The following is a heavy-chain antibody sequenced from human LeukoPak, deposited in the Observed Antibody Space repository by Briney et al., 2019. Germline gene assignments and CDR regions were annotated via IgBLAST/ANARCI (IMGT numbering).Heavy chain of an antibody. J-gene: IGHJ4*02. CDR1: GXRFTTYW. Sequence: GESLKISWKGSGXRFTTYWGSWVRQMPGKGLEWMGRIDPSDSYTKYSPSFQGLVTLSAEKSISTAYLQWSSLVASDTAMYYCARLNYYGSGSYSHDYWGQGTLVTVSS. V-gene: IGHV5-10-1*01. D-gene: IGHD3-10*01. CDR3: ARLNYYGSGSYSHDY. CDR2: IDPSDSYT.